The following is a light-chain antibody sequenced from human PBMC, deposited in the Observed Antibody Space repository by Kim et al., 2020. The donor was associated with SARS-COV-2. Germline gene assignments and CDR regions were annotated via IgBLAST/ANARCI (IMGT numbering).Light chain of an antibody. CDR3: GSYTTSSTFV. CDR1: SSDVGAYDY. V-gene: IGLV2-14*03. J-gene: IGLJ2*01. CDR2: DVS. Sequence: LTQPASVSGSPGQSITISCTGTSSDVGAYDYVSWYQQYPGKAPKLMLYDVSSRPSGVSNRFSGSKSGNTASLNIAGLQAEDEADYYCGSYTTSSTFVFGAGTQLTVL.